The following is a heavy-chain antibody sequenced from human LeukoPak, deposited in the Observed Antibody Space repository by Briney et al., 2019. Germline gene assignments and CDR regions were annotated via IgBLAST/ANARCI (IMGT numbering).Heavy chain of an antibody. Sequence: ASVKVSCKASGYTFTSYYMHWVRQAPGQGLEWMGIINPSGGSTSYAQKFQGRVTMTRDTSTSTVYMELSSLRSEDTAVYYCARFRVRSSTTSRGGGNWFDPWDQGTLVTVSS. J-gene: IGHJ5*02. V-gene: IGHV1-46*01. D-gene: IGHD2-2*01. CDR3: ARFRVRSSTTSRGGGNWFDP. CDR1: GYTFTSYY. CDR2: INPSGGST.